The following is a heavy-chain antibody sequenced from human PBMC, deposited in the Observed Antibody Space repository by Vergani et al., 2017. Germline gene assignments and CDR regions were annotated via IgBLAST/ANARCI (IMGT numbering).Heavy chain of an antibody. D-gene: IGHD2-2*01. CDR2: ISGSVGST. J-gene: IGHJ4*02. CDR1: GFTFSSYA. CDR3: AKDNCKEGYCSSTSCYYHY. V-gene: IGHV3-23*01. Sequence: EVQLLESGGGLVQPGGSLRLSCAASGFTFSSYAMSWVRQAPGKGLEWVSAISGSVGSTYYADSVKGRFTISRDNSKNTMSLQMNSLRAEDTAVYYCAKDNCKEGYCSSTSCYYHYWGQGTLVTVSS.